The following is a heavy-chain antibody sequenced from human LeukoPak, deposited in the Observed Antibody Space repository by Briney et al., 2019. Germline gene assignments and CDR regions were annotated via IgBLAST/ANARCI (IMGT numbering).Heavy chain of an antibody. V-gene: IGHV1-46*01. CDR3: ARDHQDYYYYMDV. Sequence: ASVKVSCKASGYTFTSYYTHWVRQAPGQGLEWMGIINPSGGSTSYAQKFQGRVTMTRDTSTSTVYMELSSLRSEDTAVYYCARDHQDYYYYMDVWGKGTTVTVSS. CDR2: INPSGGST. J-gene: IGHJ6*03. CDR1: GYTFTSYY.